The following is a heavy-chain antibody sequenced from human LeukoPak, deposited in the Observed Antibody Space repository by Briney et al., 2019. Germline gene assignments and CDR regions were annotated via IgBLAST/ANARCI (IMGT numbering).Heavy chain of an antibody. D-gene: IGHD2-15*01. CDR3: ARVSADCSGGSCYDDY. J-gene: IGHJ4*02. Sequence: ASVKVSCKASGYTFTSYYMHLVRLAPGQGLEWMGIINPSGGSTSYAQKFQGRVTMTRDTSTSTVYMELSSLRSEDTAVYYCARVSADCSGGSCYDDYWGQGTLVTVSS. V-gene: IGHV1-46*01. CDR1: GYTFTSYY. CDR2: INPSGGST.